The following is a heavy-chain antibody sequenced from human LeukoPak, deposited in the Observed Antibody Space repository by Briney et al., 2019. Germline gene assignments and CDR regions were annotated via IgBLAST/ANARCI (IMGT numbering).Heavy chain of an antibody. Sequence: ASVKVSCEASGYTFTGYYMHWVRQAPGQGLEWMGWINPNSGGTNYAQKFQGRVTMTRDTSISTAYMELSRLRSDDTAVYYCAREEALITFGGVIVEHDAFDIWGQGTMVTVSS. J-gene: IGHJ3*02. CDR3: AREEALITFGGVIVEHDAFDI. CDR2: INPNSGGT. V-gene: IGHV1-2*02. CDR1: GYTFTGYY. D-gene: IGHD3-16*02.